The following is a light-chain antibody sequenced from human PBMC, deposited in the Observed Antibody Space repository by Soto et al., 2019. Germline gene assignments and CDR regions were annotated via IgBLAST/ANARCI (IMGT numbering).Light chain of an antibody. Sequence: DIQMTQARSSLCASVGDRVPRPWLAIQSISSWLAWYQQKPGKAPKLLIYDASSLESGVPSRFSGSGSGTEFTLTISSLQPDDFATYYCQQYNSYSGTFGQGTKVDI. CDR3: QQYNSYSGT. CDR2: DAS. V-gene: IGKV1-5*01. CDR1: QSISSW. J-gene: IGKJ1*01.